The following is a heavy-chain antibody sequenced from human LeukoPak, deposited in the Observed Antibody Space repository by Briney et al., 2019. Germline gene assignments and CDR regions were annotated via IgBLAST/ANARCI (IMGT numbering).Heavy chain of an antibody. D-gene: IGHD4-17*01. J-gene: IGHJ4*02. Sequence: GASVKVSCKASGYTFSDFSMQWVRQAPGQGLEWLGWFDPDGGETSYAQKFQGRVTMTRDTSIGTAYMELSSLRSDDTAVYYCARGALNPDTLTNHFEHGGQRTLDSVFS. V-gene: IGHV1-2*02. CDR3: ARGALNPDTLTNHFEH. CDR1: GYTFSDFS. CDR2: FDPDGGET.